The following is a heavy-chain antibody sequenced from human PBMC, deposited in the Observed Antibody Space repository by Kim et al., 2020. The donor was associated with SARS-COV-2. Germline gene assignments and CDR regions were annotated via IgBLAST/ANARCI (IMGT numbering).Heavy chain of an antibody. J-gene: IGHJ4*02. V-gene: IGHV3-21*01. D-gene: IGHD1-26*01. CDR3: AKDRPYSATDY. Sequence: GGSLRLSCAASGFSFSSNSMNWVRQAPGKGLECVAAIGVGGTFYVDSVKGRFTISRDNAANSLFLQMDSLRAEDTAIYYCAKDRPYSATDYWGQGTLVTVSA. CDR2: IGVGGT. CDR1: GFSFSSNS.